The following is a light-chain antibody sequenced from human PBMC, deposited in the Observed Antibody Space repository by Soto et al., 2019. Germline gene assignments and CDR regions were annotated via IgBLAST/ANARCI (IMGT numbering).Light chain of an antibody. V-gene: IGKV3-20*01. J-gene: IGKJ3*01. CDR3: QQYGRSPFT. CDR2: GAS. Sequence: EIVLTQSPATLSSFPGERATLSCRASQSVSSNNLAWYQQRPGQAPRVVIYGASTRATGIPERFSGSGSGTDFTLTISRLEPEDFAVYYCQQYGRSPFTFGPGTKVDIK. CDR1: QSVSSNN.